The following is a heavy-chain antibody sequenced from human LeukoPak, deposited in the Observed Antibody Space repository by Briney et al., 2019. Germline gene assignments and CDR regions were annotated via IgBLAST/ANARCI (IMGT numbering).Heavy chain of an antibody. Sequence: GGSLRLSCAASGFTFSDYYMSWIRQAPGKGLEWVSYISSSGSTIYYADSVKGRFTISRDNAKNSLYLQMNSLRAEDTAVYYCARDKLVNYYDSSGYSYWGQGTLVTVSS. J-gene: IGHJ4*02. D-gene: IGHD3-22*01. CDR3: ARDKLVNYYDSSGYSY. CDR1: GFTFSDYY. V-gene: IGHV3-11*01. CDR2: ISSSGSTI.